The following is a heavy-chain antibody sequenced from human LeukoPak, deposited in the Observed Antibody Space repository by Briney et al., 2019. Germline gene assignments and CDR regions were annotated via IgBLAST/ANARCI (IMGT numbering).Heavy chain of an antibody. V-gene: IGHV1-46*01. D-gene: IGHD2-15*01. CDR3: ARDSCSGGSCHEPSLDY. CDR2: INPSGGST. Sequence: ASVKVSCKASGYTFTSYYMHWVRQAPGQGLEWMGIINPSGGSTSYAQKFQGRVTMTRDTSTSTVYMELSSLRSEGTAVYYCARDSCSGGSCHEPSLDYWGQGTLVTVSS. J-gene: IGHJ4*02. CDR1: GYTFTSYY.